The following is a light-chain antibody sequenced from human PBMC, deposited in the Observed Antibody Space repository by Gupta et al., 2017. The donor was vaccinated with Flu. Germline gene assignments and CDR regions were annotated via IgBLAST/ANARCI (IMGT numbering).Light chain of an antibody. Sequence: SYELTQAPSVSVALGQTARVTCGGNNIGSRSVHWYQQRPGQAPVLVHYRVNNRPAGIPERFSGSNSGNTATLTISGAQGGDEADYYCHVWDSSTVVFGGGTKLTVL. CDR2: RVN. CDR3: HVWDSSTVV. J-gene: IGLJ3*02. CDR1: NIGSRS. V-gene: IGLV3-9*01.